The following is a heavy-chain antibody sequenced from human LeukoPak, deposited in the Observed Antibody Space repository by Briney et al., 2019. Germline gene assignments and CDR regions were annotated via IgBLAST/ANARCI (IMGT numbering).Heavy chain of an antibody. Sequence: SETLSLTCTVSGGPISSYYWSWIRQPPGKGLEWSGDIYYSGSTNYNPSLKSRVTISVDTSKNQFSLKLSSVTAADTAVYYCARLEGYCSSTSCFYYFDYWGQGTLVTVSS. CDR3: ARLEGYCSSTSCFYYFDY. D-gene: IGHD2-2*01. CDR2: IYYSGST. V-gene: IGHV4-59*08. CDR1: GGPISSYY. J-gene: IGHJ4*02.